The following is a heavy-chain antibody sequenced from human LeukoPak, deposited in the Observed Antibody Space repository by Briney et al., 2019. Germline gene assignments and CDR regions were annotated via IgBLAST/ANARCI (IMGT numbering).Heavy chain of an antibody. CDR1: GFTFSSYW. CDR2: IKQDGSEK. Sequence: PGGSLRLSCAASGFTFSSYWMSWVRQAPGKGLEWVANIKQDGSEKYYVDSVKGRFTISRDNAKNSLYLQMNSLRAEDTAVYYCARGDNWNSYYYYMDVWGKGTTVTVFS. V-gene: IGHV3-7*01. D-gene: IGHD1-7*01. J-gene: IGHJ6*03. CDR3: ARGDNWNSYYYYMDV.